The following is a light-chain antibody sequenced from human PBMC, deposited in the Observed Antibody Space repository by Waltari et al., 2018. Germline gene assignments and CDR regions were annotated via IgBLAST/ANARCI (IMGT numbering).Light chain of an antibody. CDR1: QNIRDT. J-gene: IGKJ4*01. CDR2: AAS. CDR3: QQYNNWPLT. Sequence: EIVMTQFPVTVSASPGERVTLACRASQNIRDTVGWYQHRPGQAPRLLIFAASARSPGIPARFSGSGSGTEFTLTIDSLQSEDSAVYYCQQYNNWPLTFGGGTKVELK. V-gene: IGKV3-15*01.